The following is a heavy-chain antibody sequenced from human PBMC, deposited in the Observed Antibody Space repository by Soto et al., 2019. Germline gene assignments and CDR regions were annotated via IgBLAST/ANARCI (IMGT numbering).Heavy chain of an antibody. V-gene: IGHV1-18*01. J-gene: IGHJ4*02. CDR1: GYTFPSST. Sequence: QVELVQSGAEVKKPGASVKVSCKASGYTFPSSTISWLRQAPGQGLEWMGWINAYNGDTKYAHRLQGRVTMTTDTSTNTAYLELASLTSDDTAIYYCASANYGDSEYWGQGTLVTVSS. D-gene: IGHD4-17*01. CDR3: ASANYGDSEY. CDR2: INAYNGDT.